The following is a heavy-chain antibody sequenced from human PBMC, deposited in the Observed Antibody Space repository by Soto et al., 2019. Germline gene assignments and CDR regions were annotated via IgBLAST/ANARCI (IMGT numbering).Heavy chain of an antibody. J-gene: IGHJ4*02. CDR1: GGSISSYY. Sequence: SETLSLTCAVSGGSISSYYWSWIRQPPGKGLEWIGYIYYSGSTNYNPSLKSRVTMSVDTSKNQFSLKLSSVTAADTAVYYCARSREYYDFWSGYDYWGQGTLVTVSS. CDR2: IYYSGST. CDR3: ARSREYYDFWSGYDY. D-gene: IGHD3-3*01. V-gene: IGHV4-59*01.